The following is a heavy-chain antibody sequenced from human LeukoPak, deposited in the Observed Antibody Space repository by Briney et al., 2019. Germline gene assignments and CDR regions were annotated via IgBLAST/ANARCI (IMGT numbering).Heavy chain of an antibody. D-gene: IGHD6-19*01. CDR2: INPSGGST. V-gene: IGHV1-46*01. CDR3: ARVGIAVAGTVNWFDP. J-gene: IGHJ5*02. Sequence: ASVKVSCKASGYTFTSYYMHWVRQAPGQGLEWMGIINPSGGSTSYAQKFQGRVTMTRDTSTSTVYMELSSLRSEDTAVYYCARVGIAVAGTVNWFDPWGQGTRVTVSS. CDR1: GYTFTSYY.